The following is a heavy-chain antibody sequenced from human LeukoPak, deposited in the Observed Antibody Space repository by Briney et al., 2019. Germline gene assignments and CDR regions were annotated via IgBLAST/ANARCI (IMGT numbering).Heavy chain of an antibody. CDR1: GFTFSSYG. J-gene: IGHJ4*02. CDR2: IWYDGSNK. D-gene: IGHD6-13*01. Sequence: GGSLRLSCAASGFTFSSYGMHWVRQAPGKGLEWVAVIWYDGSNKYYADSVKGRFTISRDNSKNTLYLQMNSLRAEDTAVYYCARDRAQLVQIFDYWGQGPLVTVS. V-gene: IGHV3-33*01. CDR3: ARDRAQLVQIFDY.